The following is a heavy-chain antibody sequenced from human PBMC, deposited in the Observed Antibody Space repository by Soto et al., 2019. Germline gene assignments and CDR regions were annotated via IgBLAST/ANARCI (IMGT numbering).Heavy chain of an antibody. Sequence: VHLVESGGGLVKPGGSLRLSCAASGLPFNKAWMSWVRQAPGKGLEWVAVIWYDGSNKYYADSVKGRFTISRDNSKNTLYLQMNSLRAEDTAVYYCARGIQGEFDYWGQGTLVTVSS. J-gene: IGHJ4*02. V-gene: IGHV3-33*08. CDR3: ARGIQGEFDY. CDR2: IWYDGSNK. CDR1: GLPFNKAW. D-gene: IGHD5-18*01.